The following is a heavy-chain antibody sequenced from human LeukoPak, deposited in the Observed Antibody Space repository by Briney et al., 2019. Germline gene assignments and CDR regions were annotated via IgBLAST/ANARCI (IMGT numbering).Heavy chain of an antibody. D-gene: IGHD5-24*01. CDR3: ARDRLVEPPAFDI. CDR2: ISSSSSYI. CDR1: GFTFSSYS. V-gene: IGHV3-21*01. Sequence: PGGSLRLSCAASGFTFSSYSMNWVRQAPGKGLEWVSSISSSSSYIYYADSVKGRFTISRDNAKNSLYLQMNSLRAEDTAVYYCARDRLVEPPAFDIWGQGTMVTVSS. J-gene: IGHJ3*02.